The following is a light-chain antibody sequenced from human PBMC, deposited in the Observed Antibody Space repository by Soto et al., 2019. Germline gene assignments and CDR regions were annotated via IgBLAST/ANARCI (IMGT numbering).Light chain of an antibody. Sequence: ALTQPPSASGSPGQSLTISCTGTSSDVGGYNYVSWYQQHPGKAPKLMIYEVTKRPSGVPDRFSGSKSGNTASLTVSGLLAEDEADYYCASYAGSNKVFGTGTKVTVL. V-gene: IGLV2-8*01. CDR1: SSDVGGYNY. CDR3: ASYAGSNKV. CDR2: EVT. J-gene: IGLJ1*01.